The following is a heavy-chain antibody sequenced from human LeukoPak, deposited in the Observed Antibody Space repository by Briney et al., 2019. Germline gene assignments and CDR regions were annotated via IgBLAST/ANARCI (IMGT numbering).Heavy chain of an antibody. J-gene: IGHJ3*02. D-gene: IGHD4-23*01. V-gene: IGHV4-34*01. CDR1: GGSFSGYY. CDR3: ARGMTTVVDDAFDI. Sequence: SETLSLTCAVYGGSFSGYYWSWIRQPPGKGLVWIGEINHSGSTNYNPSLKSRVTISVDTSKNQFSLKLSSVTAADTAVYYCARGMTTVVDDAFDIWGQGTMVTVSS. CDR2: INHSGST.